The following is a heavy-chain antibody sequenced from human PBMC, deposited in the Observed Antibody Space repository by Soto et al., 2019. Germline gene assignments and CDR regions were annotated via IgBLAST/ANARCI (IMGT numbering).Heavy chain of an antibody. J-gene: IGHJ6*02. CDR3: ASLWFGELLSYYYYGMDV. D-gene: IGHD3-10*01. Sequence: QLQLQESGPGLVKPSETLSLTCTVSGGSISSSSYYWGWIRQPPGKGLEWIGSIYYSGSTYYNPSLKRRVTISVDTSKNQFSLKLSSVTAADTAVYYCASLWFGELLSYYYYGMDVWGQGTTVTVSS. CDR1: GGSISSSSYY. V-gene: IGHV4-39*01. CDR2: IYYSGST.